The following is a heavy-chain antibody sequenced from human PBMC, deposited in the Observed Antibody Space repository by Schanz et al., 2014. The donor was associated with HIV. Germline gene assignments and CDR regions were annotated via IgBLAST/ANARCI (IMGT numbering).Heavy chain of an antibody. J-gene: IGHJ5*02. CDR1: GFTFSRYG. V-gene: IGHV3-30*18. D-gene: IGHD5-12*01. Sequence: QVQLVQSGGGVVQPGRSLRLSCAASGFTFSRYGMHWVRQAPGKGLEWLADNSHDGSKKFYIDSVKGRFTISRDNSKNTLFLQMNSLRAEDTAVYYCAKVPEEGYFDPWGQGTLVTVSS. CDR3: AKVPEEGYFDP. CDR2: NSHDGSKK.